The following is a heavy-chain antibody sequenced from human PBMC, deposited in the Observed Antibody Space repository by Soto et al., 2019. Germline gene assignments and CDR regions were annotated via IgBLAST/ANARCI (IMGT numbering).Heavy chain of an antibody. Sequence: SCAASGFSFSSHAMHWVRQAPGKGLEWVAGISYDGVSKYYTGSVKGRFTIARDNSRNALYLQLNSLSSGDTAIYYCASEQQSRRVGDYWGLGTLVTVSS. CDR3: ASEQQSRRVGDY. V-gene: IGHV3-30-3*01. CDR1: GFSFSSHA. D-gene: IGHD6-13*01. CDR2: ISYDGVSK. J-gene: IGHJ4*02.